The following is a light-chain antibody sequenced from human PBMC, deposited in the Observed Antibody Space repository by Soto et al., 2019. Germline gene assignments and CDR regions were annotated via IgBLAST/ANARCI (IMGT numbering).Light chain of an antibody. CDR3: QSYDSSLSAWV. J-gene: IGLJ3*02. CDR2: DNN. CDR1: SSNIGAGYD. Sequence: QSVLTQPPSVSGAPRQRVTISCTGSSSNIGAGYDVHWYQQLPGTAPKLLIYDNNNRPSGVPDRFSGSKSGTSASLAITGLQAEDEADYYCQSYDSSLSAWVFGGGTKLTVL. V-gene: IGLV1-40*01.